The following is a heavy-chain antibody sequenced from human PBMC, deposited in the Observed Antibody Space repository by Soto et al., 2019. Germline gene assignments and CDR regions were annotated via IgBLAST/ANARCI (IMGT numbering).Heavy chain of an antibody. CDR3: AHNLVSYYDFWSGCTFDY. D-gene: IGHD3-3*01. CDR2: IYWDDDN. J-gene: IGHJ4*02. CDR1: PFALSTSGEG. V-gene: IGHV2-5*02. Sequence: GPTLENPTLTLTRECTLSPFALSTSGEGVGWIRQPPGKALEWLALIYWDDDNRYSPSLKRRLTITKDTSKNQVVLTMTNMDPVDTATYYCAHNLVSYYDFWSGCTFDYWRQGPLISVS.